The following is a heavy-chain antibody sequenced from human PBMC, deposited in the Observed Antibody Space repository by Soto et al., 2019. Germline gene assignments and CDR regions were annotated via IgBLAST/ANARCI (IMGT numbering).Heavy chain of an antibody. V-gene: IGHV1-46*03. CDR2: INPSGGST. D-gene: IGHD2-2*01. J-gene: IGHJ6*03. CDR3: ASNACSSTSCYGTYYMDV. Sequence: ASVKVSCKASGYAFTSYYMHWVRQTPGQGLEWMGIINPSGGSTSYAQKFQGRVTMTRDTSTSTVYMELSSLRSEDTAVYYCASNACSSTSCYGTYYMDVWGKGTTVTVSS. CDR1: GYAFTSYY.